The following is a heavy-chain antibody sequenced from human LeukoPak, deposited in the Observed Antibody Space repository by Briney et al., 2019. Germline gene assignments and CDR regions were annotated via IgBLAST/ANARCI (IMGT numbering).Heavy chain of an antibody. CDR1: RYTFTGYY. CDR2: INPNSGGT. V-gene: IGHV1-2*06. D-gene: IGHD3-22*01. J-gene: IGHJ4*02. CDR3: ASLGDHYYDSSGYHFDY. Sequence: GASVKVSCKASRYTFTGYYMHWVRQAPGQGLEWMGRINPNSGGTNYAQKFQGRVTMTRDTSISTAYMELSRLRSDDTAVYYCASLGDHYYDSSGYHFDYWGQGTLVTVSS.